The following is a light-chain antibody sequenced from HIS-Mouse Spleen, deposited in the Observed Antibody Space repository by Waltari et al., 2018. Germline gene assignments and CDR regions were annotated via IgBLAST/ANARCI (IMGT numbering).Light chain of an antibody. J-gene: IGLJ1*01. CDR1: SSDVGSYHL. Sequence: QSALTHPASVSGSPGQSVTISCTGTSSDVGSYHLVSWCQHHHGKAPKLMLYEGSKRPSGVSNRFSGSKSGNTASLTISGLQAEDEADYYCCSYAGSPYVFGTGTKVTVL. CDR3: CSYAGSPYV. V-gene: IGLV2-23*01. CDR2: EGS.